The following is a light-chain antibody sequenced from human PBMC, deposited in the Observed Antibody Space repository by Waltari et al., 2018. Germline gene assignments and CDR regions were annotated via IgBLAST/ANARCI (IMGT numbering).Light chain of an antibody. CDR3: QQYGSSIMYT. CDR1: QSLTKKY. V-gene: IGKV3-20*01. CDR2: GAS. Sequence: VLTQSPGTLSLSPGERATLSCRASQSLTKKYLAWYQQKPVQAPRLLIYGASSRAAGIPDRFSGSGSGTDFTLTISRLEPEDFAVYYCQQYGSSIMYTFGQGTKLEIK. J-gene: IGKJ2*01.